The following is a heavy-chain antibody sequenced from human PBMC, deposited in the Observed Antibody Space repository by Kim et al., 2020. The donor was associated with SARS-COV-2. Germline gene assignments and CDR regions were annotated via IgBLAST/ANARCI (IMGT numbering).Heavy chain of an antibody. J-gene: IGHJ2*01. Sequence: SETLSLTCTVSGGSISSGGYYWSWIRQHPGKGLEWIGYIYYSGSTYYNPSLKSRVTISVDTSKNQFSLKLSSVTAADTAVYYCARLYGSGSYYNSYWYFDLWGRGTLVTVSS. V-gene: IGHV4-31*03. CDR3: ARLYGSGSYYNSYWYFDL. CDR1: GGSISSGGYY. D-gene: IGHD3-10*01. CDR2: IYYSGST.